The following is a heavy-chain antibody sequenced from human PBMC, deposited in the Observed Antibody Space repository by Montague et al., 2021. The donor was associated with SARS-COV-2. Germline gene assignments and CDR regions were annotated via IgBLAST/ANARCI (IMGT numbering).Heavy chain of an antibody. Sequence: SETLSLTCTVSGGAISSSSYYWGWIRQPPGKGLEWIGSIYYSGSTXYNPSLKSRVTISVDTSKNQFSLKLSSETAADTAVYYCARDTRITMLVVVNRYGMDVWGQGTTVTVSS. D-gene: IGHD3-22*01. CDR3: ARDTRITMLVVVNRYGMDV. CDR2: IYYSGST. CDR1: GGAISSSSYY. J-gene: IGHJ6*02. V-gene: IGHV4-39*07.